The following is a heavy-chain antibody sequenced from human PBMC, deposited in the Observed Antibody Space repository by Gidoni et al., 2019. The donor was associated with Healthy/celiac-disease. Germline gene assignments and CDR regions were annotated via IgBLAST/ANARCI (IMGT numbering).Heavy chain of an antibody. J-gene: IGHJ5*02. V-gene: IGHV4-30-4*01. CDR1: GGPISSGDYY. D-gene: IGHD6-13*01. CDR3: ASLSSSWYNWFDP. CDR2: IYYSGST. Sequence: QVQLQESGPGLVKPSQTLSLTCTVSGGPISSGDYYWSWIRQPPGKGLEWIGYIYYSGSTYYNPSLKSRVTISVDTSKNQFSLKLSSVTAADTAVYYCASLSSSWYNWFDPWGQGTLVTVSS.